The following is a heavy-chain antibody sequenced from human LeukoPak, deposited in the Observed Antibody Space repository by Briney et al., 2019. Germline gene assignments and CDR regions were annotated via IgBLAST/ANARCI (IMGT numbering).Heavy chain of an antibody. CDR2: IYYSGST. V-gene: IGHV4-39*01. CDR3: ARRITIFGVVIEGTEY. CDR1: GGSISSSSYY. J-gene: IGHJ4*02. D-gene: IGHD3-3*01. Sequence: SETLSLTCTVSGGSISSSSYYWGWIRQPPGKGLEWIGSIYYSGSTYYNPSLKSRVTISVDMSKNQFSLKLSSVTAADTAVYYCARRITIFGVVIEGTEYWGQGTLVTVSS.